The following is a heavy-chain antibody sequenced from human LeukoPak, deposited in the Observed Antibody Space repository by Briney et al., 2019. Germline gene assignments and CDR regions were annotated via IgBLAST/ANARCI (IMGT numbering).Heavy chain of an antibody. CDR1: GGSSSGYY. CDR3: ARRSNYYGSEFDY. D-gene: IGHD3-10*01. CDR2: INHSGST. J-gene: IGHJ4*02. V-gene: IGHV4-34*01. Sequence: SETLSLTCAVYGGSSSGYYWSWIRQPPGKGLEWIGEINHSGSTNYNPSLKSRVTISVDTSKNQFSLKLSSVTAADTAVYYCARRSNYYGSEFDYWGQGTLVTVSS.